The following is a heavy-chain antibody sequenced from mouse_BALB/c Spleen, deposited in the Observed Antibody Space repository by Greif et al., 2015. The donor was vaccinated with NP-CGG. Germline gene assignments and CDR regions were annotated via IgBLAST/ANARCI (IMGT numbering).Heavy chain of an antibody. V-gene: IGHV3-5*02. CDR3: ARYGYDYFDY. Sequence: EVKVEESGPGLVKPSQTVSLTCTVTGISITTGNYRWSWIRQFPGNKLEWIGYIYYSGTITYNPSLTSRTTITRDTSKNQFFLEMNSLTAEDTATYYCARYGYDYFDYWGQGTTLTASS. J-gene: IGHJ2*01. CDR1: GISITTGNYR. D-gene: IGHD2-2*01. CDR2: IYYSGTI.